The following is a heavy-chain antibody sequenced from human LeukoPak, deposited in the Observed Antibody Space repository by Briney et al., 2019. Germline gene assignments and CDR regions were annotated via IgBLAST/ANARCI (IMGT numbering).Heavy chain of an antibody. CDR1: GYSFSGYY. CDR2: INPNSGGT. J-gene: IGHJ5*02. CDR3: ARERPRGVGGFDP. Sequence: ASVKVSCKASGYSFSGYYIHWVRQAPGQGLEWMGWINPNSGGTNYAQKFQGRVTMTRDTSISTAYMEVTSLRSDDTAVYYCARERPRGVGGFDPWGQGTLVTVSS. D-gene: IGHD3-10*01. V-gene: IGHV1-2*02.